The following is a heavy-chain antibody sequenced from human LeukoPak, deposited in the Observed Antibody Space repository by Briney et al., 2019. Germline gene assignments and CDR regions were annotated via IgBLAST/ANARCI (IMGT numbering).Heavy chain of an antibody. D-gene: IGHD1-7*01. V-gene: IGHV3-23*01. J-gene: IGHJ6*03. CDR2: ISGSGGST. CDR3: AKRRGLELLYYYYMDV. CDR1: GFTVSSNY. Sequence: PGGSLRLSCAASGFTVSSNYMSWVRQAPGKGLEWVSAISGSGGSTYYADSVKGRFTISRDNSKNTLYLQMNSLRAEDTAVYYCAKRRGLELLYYYYMDVWGKGTTVTVSS.